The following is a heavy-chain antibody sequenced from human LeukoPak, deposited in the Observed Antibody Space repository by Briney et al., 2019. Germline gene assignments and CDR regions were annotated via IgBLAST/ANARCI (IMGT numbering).Heavy chain of an antibody. D-gene: IGHD5-24*01. Sequence: VKVSCKASGYTFTCYYMHWVRQAPGQGLEWMGWINPNSGGTNYAQKFQGWVTMTRDTSISTAYMELSRLRSDDTAVYYCAREGDGYNKWDYWGQGTLVTVSS. CDR2: INPNSGGT. J-gene: IGHJ4*02. CDR1: GYTFTCYY. V-gene: IGHV1-2*04. CDR3: AREGDGYNKWDY.